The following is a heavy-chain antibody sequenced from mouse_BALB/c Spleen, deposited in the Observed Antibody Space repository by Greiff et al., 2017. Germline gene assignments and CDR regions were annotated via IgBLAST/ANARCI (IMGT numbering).Heavy chain of an antibody. V-gene: IGHV1-15*01. Sequence: QVQLQQSGAELVRPGASVTLSCKASGYTFTDYEMHWVKQTPVHGLEWIGAIDPETGGTAYNQKFKGKATLTADKSSSTAYMELRSRTSEDSAVYYCTTHYYFDYWGQGTTLTVSS. J-gene: IGHJ2*01. CDR2: IDPETGGT. CDR3: TTHYYFDY. CDR1: GYTFTDYE.